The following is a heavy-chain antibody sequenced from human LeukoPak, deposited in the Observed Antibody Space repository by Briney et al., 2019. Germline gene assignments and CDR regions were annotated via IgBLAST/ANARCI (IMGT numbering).Heavy chain of an antibody. CDR1: GYSFTSYW. J-gene: IGHJ5*02. Sequence: GESLKISCKGSGYSFTSYWIGWVRQMPGKGLEWMGIIYPGDSDTRYSPSFQGQVTISADKSISTAYLQWSSLKASDTAMYYCARRSCDILTGYNWFDPWGQGTLVTVSS. D-gene: IGHD3-9*01. V-gene: IGHV5-51*01. CDR2: IYPGDSDT. CDR3: ARRSCDILTGYNWFDP.